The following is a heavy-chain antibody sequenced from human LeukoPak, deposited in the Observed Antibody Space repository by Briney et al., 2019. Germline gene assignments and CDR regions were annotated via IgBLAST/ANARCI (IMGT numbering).Heavy chain of an antibody. CDR3: AKDTHGYPGGIDY. D-gene: IGHD3-22*01. Sequence: PGRSLRLSCAASGFTFSSYAMSWVRQAPGKGLEWVSAISGSGGSTYYADSVKGRFTISRDNSKNTLYLQMNSLRAEDTAVYYCAKDTHGYPGGIDYWGQGTLVTVSS. CDR2: ISGSGGST. CDR1: GFTFSSYA. J-gene: IGHJ4*02. V-gene: IGHV3-23*01.